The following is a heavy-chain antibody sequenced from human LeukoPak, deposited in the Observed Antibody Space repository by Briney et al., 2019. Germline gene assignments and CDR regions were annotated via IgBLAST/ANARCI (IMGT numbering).Heavy chain of an antibody. D-gene: IGHD6-19*01. V-gene: IGHV4-39*01. CDR1: GGSISSSSYY. CDR3: ARRGSGWYYFDY. J-gene: IGHJ4*02. CDR2: IYYSGST. Sequence: TSETLSLTCTVSGGSISSSSYYWGWIRQPPGKGLEWIGSIYYSGSTYYNPSLKSRVTISVDTSKNQFSLKLSSVTAADTAVYYCARRGSGWYYFDYWGQGTLVTVSS.